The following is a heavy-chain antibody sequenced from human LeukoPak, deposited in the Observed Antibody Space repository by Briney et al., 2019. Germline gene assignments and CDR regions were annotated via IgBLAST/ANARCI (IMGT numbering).Heavy chain of an antibody. CDR3: SRDGEFGYNDIDF. CDR1: GFTFRSYS. CDR2: ISQDGSEK. J-gene: IGHJ4*02. D-gene: IGHD1-1*01. Sequence: GGSLRLSCAAPGFTFRSYSMHWVRQAPGRGLESVAVISQDGSEKYYAGSVRGRFTISRDNSENTLYLQMNSLRAEDTALYYCSRDGEFGYNDIDFWGQGTLVTVSS. V-gene: IGHV3-30-3*01.